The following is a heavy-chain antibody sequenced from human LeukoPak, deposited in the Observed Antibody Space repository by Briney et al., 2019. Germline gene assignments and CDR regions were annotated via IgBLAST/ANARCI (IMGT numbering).Heavy chain of an antibody. D-gene: IGHD3-10*01. CDR2: MYFSGTT. Sequence: SETLSLTSTVSGASITTYNWSWIPQPPGKGLEWMGYMYFSGTTNSNPSLMSRVTISLDASNKQFSLRLNSVTAADAAVYYCARDYGHLGVWGEGTTVTVSS. V-gene: IGHV4-59*01. CDR3: ARDYGHLGV. J-gene: IGHJ6*04. CDR1: GASITTYN.